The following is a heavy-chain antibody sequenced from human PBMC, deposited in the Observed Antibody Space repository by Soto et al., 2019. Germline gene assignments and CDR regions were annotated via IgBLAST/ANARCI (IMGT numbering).Heavy chain of an antibody. D-gene: IGHD2-15*01. Sequence: GASVKVSCKASGGTFSSYAISWVRQAPGQGLEWMGGIIPIFGTANYAQKFQGRVTITADESTSTAYMELSSLRSEDTAVYYCARGPRYCSGGSCYSRSVPYYYGMDVWGQGTTVTVSS. CDR2: IIPIFGTA. CDR3: ARGPRYCSGGSCYSRSVPYYYGMDV. J-gene: IGHJ6*02. V-gene: IGHV1-69*13. CDR1: GGTFSSYA.